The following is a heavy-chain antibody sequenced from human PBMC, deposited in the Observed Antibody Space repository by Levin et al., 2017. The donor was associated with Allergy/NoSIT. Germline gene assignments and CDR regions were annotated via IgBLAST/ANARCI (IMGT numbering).Heavy chain of an antibody. Sequence: ASVKVSCKASGYTFTSYAMHWVRQAPGQRLEWMGWINAGNGNTKYSQKFQGRVTITRDTSASTAYMELSSLRSEDTAVYYCARENCSGGSCYSSRWFDPWGQGTLVTVSS. D-gene: IGHD2-15*01. V-gene: IGHV1-3*01. CDR2: INAGNGNT. CDR1: GYTFTSYA. J-gene: IGHJ5*02. CDR3: ARENCSGGSCYSSRWFDP.